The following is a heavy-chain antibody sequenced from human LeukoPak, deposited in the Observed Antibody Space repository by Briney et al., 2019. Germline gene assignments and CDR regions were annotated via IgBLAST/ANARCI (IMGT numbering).Heavy chain of an antibody. D-gene: IGHD3-3*02. Sequence: GGSLRLSCAASGFTFKNYWMTWVRQAPGKGLEWVANINQDGSAQHYVDSVKGRFTISRDNAKSSLYLQMNSLRAEDTAVYCCARDSNSFDFWGQGTLVTVSS. CDR2: INQDGSAQ. V-gene: IGHV3-7*01. CDR1: GFTFKNYW. J-gene: IGHJ4*02. CDR3: ARDSNSFDF.